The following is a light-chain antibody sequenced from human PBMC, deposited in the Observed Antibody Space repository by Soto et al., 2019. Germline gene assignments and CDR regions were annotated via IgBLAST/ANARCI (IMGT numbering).Light chain of an antibody. Sequence: EIVMTQSPATLSVSPGERATLSCRASQSVRNNLAWYQQKPGQAPRLLIYGASTRAAGFPARFSGSGSGTEFTLTISSLQSEDFAVYYCQQYDNWPHLTFGQGTRLEIK. CDR1: QSVRNN. V-gene: IGKV3-15*01. CDR2: GAS. J-gene: IGKJ5*01. CDR3: QQYDNWPHLT.